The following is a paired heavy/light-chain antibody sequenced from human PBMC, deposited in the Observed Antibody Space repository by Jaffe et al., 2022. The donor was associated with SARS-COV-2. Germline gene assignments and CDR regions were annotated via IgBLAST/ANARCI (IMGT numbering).Light chain of an antibody. V-gene: IGKV3-15*01. CDR1: QSVSSN. Sequence: EIVMTQSPATLSVSPGERATLSCRASQSVSSNLAWYQQKPGQVPRLLIYGASTRATGIPARFSGSGSRAEFTLTISSLQSEDFAVYYCQQYSDWPWTFGQGTKVEIK. CDR2: GAS. CDR3: QQYSDWPWT. J-gene: IGKJ1*01.
Heavy chain of an antibody. V-gene: IGHV5-51*01. CDR2: IYPGDSDT. Sequence: EVQLVQSGAEVKKPGESLKISCKDSGHSFTRSWIGWVRQMPGKGLEWMGIIYPGDSDTRYSPSFQGQVTISADKSISTAYVQWSSLKASDTAMYYCARRYCSSTDCWGQGTLVTVSS. CDR1: GHSFTRSW. D-gene: IGHD2-2*01. J-gene: IGHJ4*02. CDR3: ARRYCSSTDC.